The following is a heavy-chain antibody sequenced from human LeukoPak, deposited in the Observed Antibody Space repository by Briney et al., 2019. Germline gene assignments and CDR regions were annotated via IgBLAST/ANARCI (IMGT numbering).Heavy chain of an antibody. J-gene: IGHJ3*02. CDR1: GGSISSSNYY. V-gene: IGHV4-30-4*08. Sequence: PSETLSLTCTVSGGSISSSNYYWSWVRQPPGKGLEWIGYIYYSGTTYYNPSLKSRLTISVDTPKNQFSLKLSSVTAADTAVYYCATEGYCSGGSCYSEAFDIWGQGTMVTVSS. D-gene: IGHD2-15*01. CDR3: ATEGYCSGGSCYSEAFDI. CDR2: IYYSGTT.